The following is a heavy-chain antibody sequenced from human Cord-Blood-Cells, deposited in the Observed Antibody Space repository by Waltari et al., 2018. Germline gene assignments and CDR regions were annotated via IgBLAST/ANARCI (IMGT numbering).Heavy chain of an antibody. D-gene: IGHD6-13*01. Sequence: QVQLVQSGAEVKKPGSSVKVSCKASGGTFSSYAISWVRQAPGQGLEWMGRINPILCIANDEKKFQGRGTMTADKSTSTAYMELSSLRSEDTAVYYCARTGYSSSWYAFDIWGQGTMVTVSS. CDR3: ARTGYSSSWYAFDI. V-gene: IGHV1-69*09. CDR1: GGTFSSYA. CDR2: INPILCIA. J-gene: IGHJ3*02.